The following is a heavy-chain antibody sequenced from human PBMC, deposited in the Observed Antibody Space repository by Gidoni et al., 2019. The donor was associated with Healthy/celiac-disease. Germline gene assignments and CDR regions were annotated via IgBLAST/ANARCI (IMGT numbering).Heavy chain of an antibody. CDR2: ISGSGGST. V-gene: IGHV3-23*01. CDR1: GFTFSSYA. D-gene: IGHD6-13*01. Sequence: EVQLLESGGGLVQPGGSLRLSCAASGFTFSSYAMSWVRPAPGTGLEWVSAISGSGGSTYYADSVKGRLTISRDNAKNTLYLQMNSLRAEDTAVYYCAKDLVAEGSSWYFRDYYYGMDVWGQGTTVTVSS. J-gene: IGHJ6*02. CDR3: AKDLVAEGSSWYFRDYYYGMDV.